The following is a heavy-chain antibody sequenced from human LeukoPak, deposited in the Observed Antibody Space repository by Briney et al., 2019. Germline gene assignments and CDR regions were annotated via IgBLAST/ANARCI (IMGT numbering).Heavy chain of an antibody. V-gene: IGHV1-2*02. D-gene: IGHD2-2*01. J-gene: IGHJ5*02. CDR3: ARDSRPGSTSCYHT. Sequence: ASVKVSCKASGYTFTGYYMHWVRPAPGRGLEWMGWINPNSGGTNYAQKFQGRVTMTRDTSISTAYMELSRLRSDDTAVYYCARDSRPGSTSCYHTWGQGTLVTVSS. CDR2: INPNSGGT. CDR1: GYTFTGYY.